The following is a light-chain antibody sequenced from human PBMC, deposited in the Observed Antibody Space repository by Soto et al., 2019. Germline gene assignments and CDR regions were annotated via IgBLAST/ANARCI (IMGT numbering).Light chain of an antibody. J-gene: IGKJ2*01. Sequence: IHMTQSPSSLSASVGDRVTITCRASQRITTYLNWCQQKPGKAPKLLISTAATLQGGVPSRFSGSGSGTDFTLTITTLQPEDFATYFCQQSYSTPYTFGQGTKLEIK. CDR3: QQSYSTPYT. CDR1: QRITTY. V-gene: IGKV1-39*01. CDR2: TAA.